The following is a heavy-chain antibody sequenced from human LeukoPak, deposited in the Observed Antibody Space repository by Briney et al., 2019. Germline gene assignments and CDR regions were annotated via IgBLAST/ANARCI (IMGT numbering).Heavy chain of an antibody. CDR3: ATKQWLAPPPDS. CDR2: INTDGTVT. Sequence: GGSLRLSCAASGFTFSKYWMLWVRQAPGKGLETVSRINTDGTVTTYADSVKGRFTVSRDNADNTMFLQVNSVRDEDTAVYYCATKQWLAPPPDSWGQGTPVTVSS. D-gene: IGHD6-19*01. J-gene: IGHJ4*02. V-gene: IGHV3-74*01. CDR1: GFTFSKYW.